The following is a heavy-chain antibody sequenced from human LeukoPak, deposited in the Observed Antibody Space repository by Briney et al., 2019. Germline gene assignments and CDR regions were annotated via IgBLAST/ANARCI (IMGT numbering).Heavy chain of an antibody. CDR3: AGLVGRYSSGLYYYYFDY. Sequence: SETLSLTCTVSGDSINSLDLWSWVRQPPGKGLEWIGEMYLSGTTHSNPTVKSRVTISIDKSKNQFFLNLSSVTAADTAVYYCAGLVGRYSSGLYYYYFDYWGQGTLVTVSS. D-gene: IGHD3-22*01. V-gene: IGHV4-4*02. J-gene: IGHJ4*02. CDR1: GDSINSLDL. CDR2: MYLSGTT.